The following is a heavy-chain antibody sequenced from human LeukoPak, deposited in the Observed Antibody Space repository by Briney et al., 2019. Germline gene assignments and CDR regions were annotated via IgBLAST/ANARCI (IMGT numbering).Heavy chain of an antibody. CDR3: ARVKGWNSSGWYGFDY. CDR1: GDSISGYY. V-gene: IGHV4-59*01. D-gene: IGHD6-19*01. Sequence: SENLSLTCTVSGDSISGYYWSWIRQPPGKGLEWIGYIYSSGSTNYSPSLKSRVTMSIDTSKNQFSLKLTSVTAADTAVYYCARVKGWNSSGWYGFDYWGQGTLVTVSP. J-gene: IGHJ4*02. CDR2: IYSSGST.